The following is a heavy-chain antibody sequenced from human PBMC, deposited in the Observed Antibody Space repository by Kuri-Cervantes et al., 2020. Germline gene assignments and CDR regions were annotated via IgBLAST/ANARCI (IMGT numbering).Heavy chain of an antibody. CDR2: ISYDGSKK. V-gene: IGHV3-30*03. Sequence: GESLKISCAVSGFIFSSYGVHWVRQAPGKGLEWVALISYDGSKKYYVDSVKGRCTISRDNSKSALYLQMNSLRAEGTAVYYCARGGYGMDVWGQGTTVTVSS. J-gene: IGHJ6*02. CDR3: ARGGYGMDV. CDR1: GFIFSSYG.